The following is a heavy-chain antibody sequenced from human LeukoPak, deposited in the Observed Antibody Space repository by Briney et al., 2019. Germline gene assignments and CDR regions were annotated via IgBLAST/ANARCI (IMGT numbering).Heavy chain of an antibody. V-gene: IGHV3-23*01. CDR1: GFIFSNYA. Sequence: GGSLRLPCAASGFIFSNYAMTWVRQAPGKGLEWVSYGGSGGSTYYADSVKGRFTVSRDNSKSTLYLQMNSLTAEDTAVYYCAKMRGQYYLSYYMDAWGKGTTVTVSS. J-gene: IGHJ6*03. D-gene: IGHD1-26*01. CDR2: GGSGGST. CDR3: AKMRGQYYLSYYMDA.